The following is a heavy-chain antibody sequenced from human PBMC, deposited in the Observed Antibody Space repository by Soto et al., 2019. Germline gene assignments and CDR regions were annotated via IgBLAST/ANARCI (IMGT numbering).Heavy chain of an antibody. V-gene: IGHV4-34*01. CDR3: ARGLQGVITICGVVRDWFDP. J-gene: IGHJ5*02. CDR2: INHSGST. CDR1: GGSFSGYY. Sequence: QVQLQQWGAGLLKPSETLSLTCAVYGGSFSGYYWSWIRQPPGKGLEWIGEINHSGSTNYNPSLKSRVTMSVDTSKNQFSLKLSSVTAADTAVYYCARGLQGVITICGVVRDWFDPWGQGTLVTVSS. D-gene: IGHD3-3*01.